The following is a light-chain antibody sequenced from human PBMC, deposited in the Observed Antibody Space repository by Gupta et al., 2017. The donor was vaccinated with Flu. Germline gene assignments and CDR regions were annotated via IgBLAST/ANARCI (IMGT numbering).Light chain of an antibody. V-gene: IGLV1-40*01. CDR3: QSYDSSLSTFV. Sequence: VTISCTGSTSNIGAGCDVHWYRQLPGTVPKLLMFADNSRPSGVPDRFSVSKSGTSGSLAITGLQAEDEADYYCQSYDSSLSTFVFGTGTKVTVL. CDR1: TSNIGAGCD. CDR2: ADN. J-gene: IGLJ1*01.